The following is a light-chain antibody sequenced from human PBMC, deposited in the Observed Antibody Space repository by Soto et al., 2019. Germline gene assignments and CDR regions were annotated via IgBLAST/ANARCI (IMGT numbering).Light chain of an antibody. CDR3: SSYTTSSKYV. CDR2: AVA. Sequence: QSALTQPASVSDSPGQSITISCTGTSSDVGGSNFVSWYQQHPCKPPKLIIYAVANRPSGVSNRFSGSKSGSTASLIISRLQTEDEADYYCSSYTTSSKYVFGSGTKVTVL. J-gene: IGLJ1*01. CDR1: SSDVGGSNF. V-gene: IGLV2-14*03.